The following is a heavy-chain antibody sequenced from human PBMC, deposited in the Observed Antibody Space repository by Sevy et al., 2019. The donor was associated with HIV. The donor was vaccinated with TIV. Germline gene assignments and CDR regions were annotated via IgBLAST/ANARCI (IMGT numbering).Heavy chain of an antibody. V-gene: IGHV3-23*01. CDR2: ISGSGGST. J-gene: IGHJ4*02. CDR1: GFTFSSYA. Sequence: GGSLRLSCAASGFTFSSYAMSWVRQAPGKGLEWVSAISGSGGSTYYADSVKGRFTISRDNSKNTLYLQMNSLRAEDTAVYYCAKCAKGSRTYYDSSRLRTDYWGQGTLVTVSS. CDR3: AKCAKGSRTYYDSSRLRTDY. D-gene: IGHD3-22*01.